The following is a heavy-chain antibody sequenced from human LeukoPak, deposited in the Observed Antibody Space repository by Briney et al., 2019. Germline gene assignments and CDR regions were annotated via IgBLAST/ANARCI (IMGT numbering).Heavy chain of an antibody. V-gene: IGHV4-34*01. CDR1: GGSFSGYY. J-gene: IGHJ4*02. CDR3: ARGLGDSSGYYFDY. D-gene: IGHD3-22*01. Sequence: SETLSLTCAVYGGSFSGYYWSWIRQPAGKWLERIGEINHSGSTNYNPSLKSRATISVDTSKNQFSLKLSSVTAADTAVYYCARGLGDSSGYYFDYWGQGTLVTVSS. CDR2: INHSGST.